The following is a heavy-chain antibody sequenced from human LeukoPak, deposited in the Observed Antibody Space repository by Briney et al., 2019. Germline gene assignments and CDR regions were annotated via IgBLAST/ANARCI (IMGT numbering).Heavy chain of an antibody. D-gene: IGHD1-1*01. CDR1: GGSFGGYY. CDR3: ARAYLLGTYYSYGMDV. Sequence: PSETLSLTCAVYGGSFGGYYWSWIRQPPGKGLEWIGEINHSGSTNYNPSLKSRVTISVDTSKNQFSLKLSSVTAADTAVYYCARAYLLGTYYSYGMDVWGQGTTVTVSS. CDR2: INHSGST. V-gene: IGHV4-34*01. J-gene: IGHJ6*02.